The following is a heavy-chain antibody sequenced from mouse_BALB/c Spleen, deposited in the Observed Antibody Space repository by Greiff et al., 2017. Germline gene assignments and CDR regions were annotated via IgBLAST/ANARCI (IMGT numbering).Heavy chain of an antibody. CDR3: ARWDGNYGFAY. V-gene: IGHV1-69*02. D-gene: IGHD2-1*01. CDR1: GYTFTSYW. Sequence: QVQLQQPGAELVKPGASVKLSCKASGYTFTSYWMHWVKQRPGQGLEWIGEIDPSDSYTNYNQKFKGKATLTVDKSSSTAYMQLSSLTSEDSAVYYCARWDGNYGFAYWGQGTLVTVSA. CDR2: IDPSDSYT. J-gene: IGHJ3*01.